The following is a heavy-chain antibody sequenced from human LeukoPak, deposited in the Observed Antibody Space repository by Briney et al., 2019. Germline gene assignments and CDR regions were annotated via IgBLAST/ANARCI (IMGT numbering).Heavy chain of an antibody. CDR1: GGSISSYY. D-gene: IGHD5-12*01. CDR2: IYYSGST. J-gene: IGHJ4*02. V-gene: IGHV4-59*12. CDR3: ARWGGIVATTFDY. Sequence: SETLSLTCTVSGGSISSYYWSWIRQPPGKGLEWIGYIYYSGSTNYNPSLKSRVTISVDTSKNQFSLKLSSVTAADTAVYYCARWGGIVATTFDYWGQGTLVTVSS.